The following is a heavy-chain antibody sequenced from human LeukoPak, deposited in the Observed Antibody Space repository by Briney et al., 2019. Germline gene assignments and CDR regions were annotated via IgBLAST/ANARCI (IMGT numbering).Heavy chain of an antibody. J-gene: IGHJ4*02. CDR3: ARDWVSGSRFDY. Sequence: SVKVSCKASGGTFSSYAISWVRQAPGQGLEWMGGIIPIFGTANYAQKFQGRVTITADECTSTAYMELSSLRSEDTAVYYCARDWVSGSRFDYWGQGTLVTVSS. CDR2: IIPIFGTA. V-gene: IGHV1-69*13. D-gene: IGHD5-12*01. CDR1: GGTFSSYA.